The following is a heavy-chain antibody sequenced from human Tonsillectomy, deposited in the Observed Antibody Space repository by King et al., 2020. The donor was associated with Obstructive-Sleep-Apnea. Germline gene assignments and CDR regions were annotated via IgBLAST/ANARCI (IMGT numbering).Heavy chain of an antibody. V-gene: IGHV3-23*04. D-gene: IGHD3-10*01. CDR3: AKEHLLWFGELSYFDY. CDR1: GFTFSSYA. Sequence: VQLVESGGGLVQPGGSLRLSCAASGFTFSSYAMSWVRQAPGKGLEWVSAISGSGGSTYYADSVKGRFTISRDNSKNTLYLQMNSLRAEDTAVYYCAKEHLLWFGELSYFDYWGQGTLVTVSS. J-gene: IGHJ4*02. CDR2: ISGSGGST.